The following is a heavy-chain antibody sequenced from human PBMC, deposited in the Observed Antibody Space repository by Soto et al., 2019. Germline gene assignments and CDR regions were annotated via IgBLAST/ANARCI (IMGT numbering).Heavy chain of an antibody. CDR2: ISSSSSYI. V-gene: IGHV3-21*01. CDR1: GFTFSSYS. Sequence: GGSLRLSCAASGFTFSSYSMNWVRQAPGKGLEWVSSISSSSSYIYYADSVKGRFTISRDNAKNSLYLQMNSLRAEDTAVYYCARGTEGYDFWSGLPYGMDVWGQGTTVTVSS. D-gene: IGHD3-3*01. J-gene: IGHJ6*02. CDR3: ARGTEGYDFWSGLPYGMDV.